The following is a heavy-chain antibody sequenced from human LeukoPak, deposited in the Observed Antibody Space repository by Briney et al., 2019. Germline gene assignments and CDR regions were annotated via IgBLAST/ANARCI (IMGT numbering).Heavy chain of an antibody. V-gene: IGHV3-30*03. CDR3: ARDCTGGTCYDAFDI. J-gene: IGHJ3*02. CDR1: GFTFSSYG. Sequence: GRSLRLSCAASGFTFSSYGMHWVRQAPGKGLEWVTLISYDGSNKYYADSVKGRFTISRDNSKSTLYLQMNSLRAGDTAVYYCARDCTGGTCYDAFDIWGQGTMVTVSS. CDR2: ISYDGSNK. D-gene: IGHD2-15*01.